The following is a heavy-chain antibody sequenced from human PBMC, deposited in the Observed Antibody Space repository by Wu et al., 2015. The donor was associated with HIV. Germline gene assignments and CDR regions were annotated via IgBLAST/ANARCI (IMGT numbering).Heavy chain of an antibody. CDR2: INPNSGGT. D-gene: IGHD4-17*01. CDR3: AIPPEPYGDYGEVDY. V-gene: IGHV1-2*02. CDR1: GYTFTGYY. J-gene: IGHJ4*02. Sequence: QVQLVQSGAEVKKPGASVKVSCKASGYTFTGYYMHWVRQAPGQGLEWMGWINPNSGGTNYAQKFQGRVTMTRDTSISTAYMELSRLRSDDTAVYYCAIPPEPYGDYGEVDYWGQGTLVTVSS.